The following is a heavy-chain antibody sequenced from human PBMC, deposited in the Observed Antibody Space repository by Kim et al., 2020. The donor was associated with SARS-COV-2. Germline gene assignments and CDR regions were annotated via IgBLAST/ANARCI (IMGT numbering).Heavy chain of an antibody. D-gene: IGHD6-13*01. CDR3: ARRARGQQQLNYFQH. CDR2: ISSSSSYI. J-gene: IGHJ1*01. V-gene: IGHV3-21*01. CDR1: GFTFSSYS. Sequence: GGSLRLSCAASGFTFSSYSMNWVRQAPGKGLEWVSSISSSSSYIYYADSVKGRFTISRDNAKNSLYLQMNSLRAEDTAVYYCARRARGQQQLNYFQHWGQGTLVTVSS.